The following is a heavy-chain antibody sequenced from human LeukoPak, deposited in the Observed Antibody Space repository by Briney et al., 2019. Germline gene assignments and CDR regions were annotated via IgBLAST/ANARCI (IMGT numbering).Heavy chain of an antibody. CDR3: VRSGSYFSK. D-gene: IGHD1-26*01. CDR2: INLDGNDK. V-gene: IGHV3-7*01. CDR1: GFIFSSHW. Sequence: GGSLRLSCAASGFIFSSHWMSWVRQAPGKGLEWVANINLDGNDKNYVDSVKGRFTISRDNAKNSLHLQMNSLRAEDTAMYYCVRSGSYFSKWGQGTLVTVSS. J-gene: IGHJ4*02.